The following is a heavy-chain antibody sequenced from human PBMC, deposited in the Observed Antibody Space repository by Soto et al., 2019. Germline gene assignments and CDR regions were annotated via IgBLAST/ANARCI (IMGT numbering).Heavy chain of an antibody. J-gene: IGHJ4*02. V-gene: IGHV4-61*01. CDR1: GDSVSNDNYY. D-gene: IGHD3-16*01. CDR3: ARSQRGRTAFTFDY. CDR2: IYYSGTT. Sequence: SDTLSLTCAVSGDSVSNDNYYWCWNLQPPGKWLEWIGYIYYSGTTNYKSYLKSRLSLSVDMSKNQFSLKLASVTAADTAVYFCARSQRGRTAFTFDYWGPGALVTVSS.